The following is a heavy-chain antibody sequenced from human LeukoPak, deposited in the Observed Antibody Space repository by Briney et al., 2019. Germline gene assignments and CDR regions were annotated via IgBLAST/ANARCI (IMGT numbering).Heavy chain of an antibody. CDR2: ISSSGSTV. V-gene: IGHV3-48*03. Sequence: GGSLRLSCAASRFTSSSYEMNWVRQAPGKGLEWVSYISSSGSTVYYADSVKGRFTVSRDNAKNSLYLQMNSLRAEDTAVYYCARRYCSSTSCTFDYWGQGTLVTVSS. CDR3: ARRYCSSTSCTFDY. J-gene: IGHJ4*02. D-gene: IGHD2-2*01. CDR1: RFTSSSYE.